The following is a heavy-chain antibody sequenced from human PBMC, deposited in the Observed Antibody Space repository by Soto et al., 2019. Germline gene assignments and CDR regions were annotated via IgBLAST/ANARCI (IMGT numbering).Heavy chain of an antibody. Sequence: PGESLKISCQSSGYSFPSYCIAWVRQMPGKGLEWMGIICPGDSDSTYSPSFQGQVTISVDRSLRVAYLQWSGLKASDTAMYYCFVLFYYGPASYYKARAFDIWGQGTTVTVSS. D-gene: IGHD3-10*01. V-gene: IGHV5-51*01. J-gene: IGHJ3*02. CDR2: ICPGDSDS. CDR1: GYSFPSYC. CDR3: FVLFYYGPASYYKARAFDI.